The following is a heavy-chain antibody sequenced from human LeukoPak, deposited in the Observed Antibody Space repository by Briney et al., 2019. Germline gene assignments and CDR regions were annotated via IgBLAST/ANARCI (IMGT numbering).Heavy chain of an antibody. Sequence: GGSLRLSCAASGFTFSSYGMHWVRQAPGKGLEWVAVIWYDGSNKYYADSVKGRFTISRDNSKNTLYLQMNSLRAGDTAVYYCAKDPIFSGSYGVFDYWGLGTLVTVSS. D-gene: IGHD1-26*01. CDR1: GFTFSSYG. V-gene: IGHV3-33*06. CDR3: AKDPIFSGSYGVFDY. J-gene: IGHJ4*02. CDR2: IWYDGSNK.